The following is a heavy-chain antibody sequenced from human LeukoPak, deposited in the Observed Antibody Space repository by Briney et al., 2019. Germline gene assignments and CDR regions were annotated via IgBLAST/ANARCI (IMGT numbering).Heavy chain of an antibody. Sequence: ASVKVSCKASGGTFSSYAISWVRQAPGQGLEWMGRINPNSGGTNYAQKFQGRVTMTRDTSISTAYMELNNLRPDDTAVYYCTRGRITLIVVSPFDYWGQGTLVTVSS. CDR2: INPNSGGT. V-gene: IGHV1-2*06. CDR3: TRGRITLIVVSPFDY. D-gene: IGHD3-22*01. CDR1: GGTFSSYA. J-gene: IGHJ4*02.